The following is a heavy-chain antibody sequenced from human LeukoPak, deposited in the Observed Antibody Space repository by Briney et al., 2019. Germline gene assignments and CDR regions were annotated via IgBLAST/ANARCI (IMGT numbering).Heavy chain of an antibody. CDR3: ARDRADYPSPYYYYYYGMDV. J-gene: IGHJ6*02. CDR2: ISTYNGNT. Sequence: GASVKVSCKASGYTFTSYGISWVRQAPGQGLEWMGWISTYNGNTNYAQKLQGRVTMTTDTSTSTAYMELRSLRSDDTAVYYCARDRADYPSPYYYYYYGMDVWGQGTTVTVSS. D-gene: IGHD3-16*01. V-gene: IGHV1-18*01. CDR1: GYTFTSYG.